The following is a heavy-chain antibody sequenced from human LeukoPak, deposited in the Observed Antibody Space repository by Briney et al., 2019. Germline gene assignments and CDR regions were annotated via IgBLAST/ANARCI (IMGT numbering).Heavy chain of an antibody. CDR3: ARDWPTIAAAGTIPEYFQH. CDR2: ISSSSSYI. J-gene: IGHJ1*01. CDR1: GFTFSSYS. V-gene: IGHV3-21*01. Sequence: PGGSLRLSCAASGFTFSSYSMNWVRQAPGKGLEWVSSISSSSSYIYYADSVKGRFTISRDNAKNSLYLQMNSLRAEDTAVYYCARDWPTIAAAGTIPEYFQHWGQGTVVTVSS. D-gene: IGHD6-13*01.